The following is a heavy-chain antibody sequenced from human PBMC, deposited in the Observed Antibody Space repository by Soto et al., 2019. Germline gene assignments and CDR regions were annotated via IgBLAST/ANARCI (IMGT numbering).Heavy chain of an antibody. V-gene: IGHV3-30*04. Sequence: GGSLRLSCAASGFTFSSYAMHWVRQAPGKGLEWVAVISYDGSNKYYADSVKGRFTISRDNSKNTLYLQMNSLRAEDTAVYYCARVPLVSYYYGMDVWVQGTTVTVSS. D-gene: IGHD6-6*01. CDR1: GFTFSSYA. CDR3: ARVPLVSYYYGMDV. CDR2: ISYDGSNK. J-gene: IGHJ6*02.